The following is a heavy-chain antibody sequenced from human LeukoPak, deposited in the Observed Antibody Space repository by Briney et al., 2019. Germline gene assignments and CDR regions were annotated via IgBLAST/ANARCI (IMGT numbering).Heavy chain of an antibody. CDR2: IYSGGTT. V-gene: IGHV3-53*01. D-gene: IGHD3-10*01. CDR1: EFTVSSNY. CDR3: ARCKTYGSGSYCYYGMDV. Sequence: SGGSLRLSCAASEFTVSSNYMTWVRQAPGKGLEWVSVIYSGGTTYNADSVKGRFTISRDNSKNTLYLQMNSLRAEDTAVYYCARCKTYGSGSYCYYGMDVWGQGTTVTVSS. J-gene: IGHJ6*02.